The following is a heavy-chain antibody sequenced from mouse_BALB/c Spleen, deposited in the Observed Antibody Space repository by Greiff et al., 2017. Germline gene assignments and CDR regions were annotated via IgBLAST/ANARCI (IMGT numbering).Heavy chain of an antibody. CDR2: INSNGGST. J-gene: IGHJ4*01. CDR1: GFTFSSYG. CDR3: ARDRGDYPYYYAMDY. Sequence: EVQRVESGGGLVQPGGSLKLSCAASGFTFSSYGMSWVRQTPDKRLELVATINSNGGSTYYPDSVKGRFTISRDNAKNTLYLQMSSLKSEDTAMYYCARDRGDYPYYYAMDYWGQGTSVTVSS. V-gene: IGHV5-6-3*01. D-gene: IGHD2-4*01.